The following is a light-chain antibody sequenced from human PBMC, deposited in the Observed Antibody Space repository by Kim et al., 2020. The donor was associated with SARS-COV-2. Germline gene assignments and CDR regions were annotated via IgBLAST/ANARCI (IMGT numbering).Light chain of an antibody. CDR1: QSVSSSY. CDR2: GAS. V-gene: IGKV3-20*01. Sequence: SPGERATLSCRASQSVSSSYLAWYQQKPGQAPRLLIYGASSRATGIPDRFSGSGSGTDFTLTISRLEPEDFAVYYCQQYGSSPRGFGQGTKVEIK. CDR3: QQYGSSPRG. J-gene: IGKJ1*01.